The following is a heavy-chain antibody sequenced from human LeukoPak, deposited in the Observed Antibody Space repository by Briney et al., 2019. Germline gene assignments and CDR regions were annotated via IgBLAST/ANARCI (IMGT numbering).Heavy chain of an antibody. CDR2: INPNSGGT. CDR3: ASLSPPDYYDSSGYN. J-gene: IGHJ1*01. Sequence: ASVKVSFTASGYTFTGYYMHWVRQAPGQGLEWMGRINPNSGGTNYAQKFQGRVTMTRDTSISTAYMELSRLRSDDTAVYYCASLSPPDYYDSSGYNWGQGTLVTVSS. D-gene: IGHD3-22*01. V-gene: IGHV1-2*06. CDR1: GYTFTGYY.